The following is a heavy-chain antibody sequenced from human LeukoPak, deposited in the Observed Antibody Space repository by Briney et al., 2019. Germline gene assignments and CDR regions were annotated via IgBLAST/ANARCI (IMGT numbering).Heavy chain of an antibody. D-gene: IGHD5-12*01. J-gene: IGHJ6*02. CDR2: INAANGNT. V-gene: IGHV1-3*01. CDR1: GYTFTTYA. Sequence: ASVKVSCKASGYTFTTYAMHWVRQAPGQRLEWMGWINAANGNTKYSQKFQGRVTITRDTSASTAYMELSTLRSEDTAVYYCARLRVPGGSDPNYYGMDVWGPGTTVTVSS. CDR3: ARLRVPGGSDPNYYGMDV.